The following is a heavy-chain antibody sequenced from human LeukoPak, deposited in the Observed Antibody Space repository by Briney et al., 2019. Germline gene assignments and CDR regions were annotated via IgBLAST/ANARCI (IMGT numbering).Heavy chain of an antibody. CDR2: INPSGGTT. V-gene: IGHV1-46*02. CDR1: GYTFNRYF. Sequence: ASVKVSCKASGYTFNRYFMHWVRQAPGQGLECTGMINPSGGTTTYAQKFQDRVTMTRDTSTSTVYMELSSLRSEDTAMYYCARVGVEDPLGPPETSSAWYSWFDPWGQGTLVTVSS. CDR3: ARVGVEDPLGPPETSSAWYSWFDP. J-gene: IGHJ5*02. D-gene: IGHD6-19*01.